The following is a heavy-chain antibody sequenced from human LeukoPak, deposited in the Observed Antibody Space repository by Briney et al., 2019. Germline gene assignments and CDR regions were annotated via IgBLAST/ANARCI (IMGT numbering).Heavy chain of an antibody. CDR2: IYPGDSDT. V-gene: IGHV5-51*01. CDR1: GYSFTSYW. D-gene: IGHD3-10*01. J-gene: IGHJ3*02. CDR3: ARHIAEGYYYGSGSHLGAFDI. Sequence: GESLKISCKGSGYSFTSYWIGWVRQLPGKGLEWMGIIYPGDSDTRYSPSFQGQVTISADKSISTAYLQWSSLKASDTAMYYCARHIAEGYYYGSGSHLGAFDIWGQGTKVTVSS.